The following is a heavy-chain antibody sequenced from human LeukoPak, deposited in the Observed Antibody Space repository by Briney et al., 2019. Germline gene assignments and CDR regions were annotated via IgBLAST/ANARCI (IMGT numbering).Heavy chain of an antibody. CDR3: AKIAETSGTYGQGFDY. CDR1: GFTFSSYS. D-gene: IGHD1-26*01. CDR2: LDNNGDNT. J-gene: IGHJ4*02. V-gene: IGHV3-23*01. Sequence: GGSLRLSCAASGFTFSSYSMNWVRQTPGKELEWVSGLDNNGDNTYYADSVKGRFTISRDNSKNTLYLQMNGLRVEDTAVYYCAKIAETSGTYGQGFDYWGQGTLVTVSS.